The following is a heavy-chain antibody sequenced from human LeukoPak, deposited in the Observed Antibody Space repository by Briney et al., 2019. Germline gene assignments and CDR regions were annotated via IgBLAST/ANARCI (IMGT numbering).Heavy chain of an antibody. CDR1: GYSISSGYY. CDR3: AGHNWNDLQFDY. Sequence: KPSETLSLTCTVSGYSISSGYYWGWIRQPPGKGLEWIGSIYHSGSTYYNPSLKSRVTISVDTSKNQFSLKVNSVTAADTAVFYCAGHNWNDLQFDYWGQGTLVTVSS. J-gene: IGHJ4*02. V-gene: IGHV4-38-2*02. D-gene: IGHD1-20*01. CDR2: IYHSGST.